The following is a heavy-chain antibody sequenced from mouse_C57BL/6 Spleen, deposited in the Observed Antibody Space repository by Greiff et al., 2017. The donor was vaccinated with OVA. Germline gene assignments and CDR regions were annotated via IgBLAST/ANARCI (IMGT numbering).Heavy chain of an antibody. CDR3: ARNSGGYFDV. J-gene: IGHJ1*03. Sequence: VQLQQSGPELVKPGASVKISCKASGYSFTSYYIHWVKQRPGQGLEWIGWIYTGSGNTKYNEKFKGKATLTADTSSSTAYMQLSSLTSEDSAVYYCARNSGGYFDVWGTGTTVTVSS. V-gene: IGHV1-66*01. CDR1: GYSFTSYY. CDR2: IYTGSGNT.